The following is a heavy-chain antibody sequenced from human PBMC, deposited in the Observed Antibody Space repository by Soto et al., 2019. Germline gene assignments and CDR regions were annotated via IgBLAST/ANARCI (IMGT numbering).Heavy chain of an antibody. J-gene: IGHJ4*02. Sequence: QVQLQESGPGLVKPSQTLSLTCTVSGGSISSGDYYWSWIRQPPGKGLEWIRYIYYSGSTYYNPSLKSRVTISVDTSKNQFSLKLSSVTAADTAVYYCARELPVDYGDYLPDYWGQGTLVTVSS. V-gene: IGHV4-30-4*01. CDR3: ARELPVDYGDYLPDY. D-gene: IGHD4-17*01. CDR2: IYYSGST. CDR1: GGSISSGDYY.